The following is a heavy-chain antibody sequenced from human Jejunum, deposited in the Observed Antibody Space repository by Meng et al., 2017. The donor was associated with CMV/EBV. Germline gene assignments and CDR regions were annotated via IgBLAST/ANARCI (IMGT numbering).Heavy chain of an antibody. J-gene: IGHJ4*02. D-gene: IGHD6-13*01. V-gene: IGHV4-4*02. CDR3: ARDDGLTAAGTALDN. Sequence: SGGAVSGSNWWAWVRQAPGKGLEWIGEVYQSGRSNYNPSLESRVTISIDKSNNQFSLYLTSVTAADTAIYYCARDDGLTAAGTALDNWGWGTLVTVSS. CDR2: VYQSGRS. CDR1: GGAVSGSNW.